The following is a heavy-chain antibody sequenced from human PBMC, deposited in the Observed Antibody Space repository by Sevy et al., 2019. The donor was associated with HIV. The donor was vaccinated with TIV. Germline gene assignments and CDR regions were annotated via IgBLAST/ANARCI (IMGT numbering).Heavy chain of an antibody. Sequence: GESLKISCRASGYRFSSYWIAWVRQVPGKGLEWMGIIYPDDSDIRYSPSLQGQVTISVAKSISTAYLQWSSLEASDTAVYFCARRFYDSTGYPQYCFDYWGQGTLVTVSS. V-gene: IGHV5-51*01. J-gene: IGHJ4*02. CDR1: GYRFSSYW. CDR3: ARRFYDSTGYPQYCFDY. CDR2: IYPDDSDI. D-gene: IGHD3-22*01.